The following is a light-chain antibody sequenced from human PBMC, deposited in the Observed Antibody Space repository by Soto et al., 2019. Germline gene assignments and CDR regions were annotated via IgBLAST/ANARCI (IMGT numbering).Light chain of an antibody. CDR2: AAS. Sequence: DIQMTQSPSSLSASVGDSVTITCRASQTITTLLNWYQKKPGKAPNLLIYAASSLRSGVPSRFSGAGSGTEFSLTITSLQPEDFATYYCQQLFDSPITFGQGTRLEIK. V-gene: IGKV1-39*01. J-gene: IGKJ5*01. CDR3: QQLFDSPIT. CDR1: QTITTL.